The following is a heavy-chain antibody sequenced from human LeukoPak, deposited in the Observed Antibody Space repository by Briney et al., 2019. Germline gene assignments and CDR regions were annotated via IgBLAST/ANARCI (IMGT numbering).Heavy chain of an antibody. CDR1: GYTFTSYG. D-gene: IGHD5-18*01. J-gene: IGHJ4*02. V-gene: IGHV1-18*01. CDR2: ISAYNGST. CDR3: ARARVDTAMAEDFDY. Sequence: ASVKVSCKASGYTFTSYGISWVRQAPGQGLEWMGWISAYNGSTNYAQKFQGRVTMTRNTSISTAYMELSSLRSEDTAVYYCARARVDTAMAEDFDYWGQGTLVTVSS.